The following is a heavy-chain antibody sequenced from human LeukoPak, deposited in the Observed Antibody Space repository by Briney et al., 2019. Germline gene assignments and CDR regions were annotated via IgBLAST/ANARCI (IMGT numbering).Heavy chain of an antibody. CDR3: AREDSSGYKVDY. J-gene: IGHJ4*02. CDR1: GGTFSSYA. V-gene: IGHV1-69*10. D-gene: IGHD3-22*01. Sequence: SVKVSCKASGGTFSSYAISWVRQAPGQGLEWMGGIIPIFGIANYAQKFQGRVTITADKSTSTAYMELSSLRSEDTAVYYCAREDSSGYKVDYWGRGTLVTVSS. CDR2: IIPIFGIA.